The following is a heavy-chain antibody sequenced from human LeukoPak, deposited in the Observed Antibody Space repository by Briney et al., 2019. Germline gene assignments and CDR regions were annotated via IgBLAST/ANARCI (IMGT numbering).Heavy chain of an antibody. Sequence: SETLSLTCTVSGGSISSSSYYWGWIRQPPGKGLEWIGSIYYSGSTYYNPSLKSRVTIPVDTSKNQFSLKLSSVTAADTAVYYCARRVAASIDYWGQGTLVTVSS. V-gene: IGHV4-39*01. D-gene: IGHD6-13*01. CDR2: IYYSGST. J-gene: IGHJ4*02. CDR1: GGSISSSSYY. CDR3: ARRVAASIDY.